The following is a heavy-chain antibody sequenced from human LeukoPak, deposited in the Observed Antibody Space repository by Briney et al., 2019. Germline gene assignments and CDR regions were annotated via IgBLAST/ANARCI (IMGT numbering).Heavy chain of an antibody. CDR3: ANEVTQASWFDP. CDR1: GFTFSSYA. D-gene: IGHD4-23*01. J-gene: IGHJ5*02. Sequence: GGSLRLSYAASGFTFSSYAMSWVRLAPGKGLEWGSAISGSGGSTYYADSVKGRFTISRDNSKNTLYLQMNSLRAEDTAVYYCANEVTQASWFDPWRQGTLVTVSS. V-gene: IGHV3-23*01. CDR2: ISGSGGST.